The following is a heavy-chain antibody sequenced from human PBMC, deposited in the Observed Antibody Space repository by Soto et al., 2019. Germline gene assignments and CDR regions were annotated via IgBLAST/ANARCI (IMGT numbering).Heavy chain of an antibody. Sequence: VQLVQSGAEVKKPGESLRISCKGSGYSFTSYWISWVRQMPGKCLEWMGRIDPSDSYSNYSPSCQVHVTISADKSISTAYLQWSSLKASDTAMYYCAELQAEAGDNDLAFDYWGQGPLVTGSS. CDR3: AELQAEAGDNDLAFDY. D-gene: IGHD6-13*01. J-gene: IGHJ4*02. CDR1: GYSFTSYW. CDR2: IDPSDSYS. V-gene: IGHV5-10-1*01.